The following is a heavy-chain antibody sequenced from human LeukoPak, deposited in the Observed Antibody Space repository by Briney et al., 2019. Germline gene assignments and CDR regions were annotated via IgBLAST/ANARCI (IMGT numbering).Heavy chain of an antibody. Sequence: VASVKVSCKASGYTFSSYGISWVRQAPGQGLEWMGWISTYNVNTYYTQKLQGRVTMTTDTSTSTAYMELRSLRSDDTAVYYCARDSQTGTHGGYWGQGTLVTVSS. D-gene: IGHD1-7*01. CDR3: ARDSQTGTHGGY. J-gene: IGHJ4*02. CDR1: GYTFSSYG. CDR2: ISTYNVNT. V-gene: IGHV1-18*01.